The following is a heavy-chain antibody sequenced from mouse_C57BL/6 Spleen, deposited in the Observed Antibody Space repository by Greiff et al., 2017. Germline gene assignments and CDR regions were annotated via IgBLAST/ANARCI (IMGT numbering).Heavy chain of an antibody. CDR1: GFTFSDYG. CDR2: ISSGSSTI. V-gene: IGHV5-17*01. Sequence: EVNVVESGGGLVKPGGSLKLSCAASGFTFSDYGMHWVRQAPEKGLEWVAYISSGSSTIYYADTVKGRFTISRDNAKNTLFLQMTSLRSEDTAMYYCARTTVVEGNFDYWGQGTTLTVSS. J-gene: IGHJ2*01. CDR3: ARTTVVEGNFDY. D-gene: IGHD1-1*01.